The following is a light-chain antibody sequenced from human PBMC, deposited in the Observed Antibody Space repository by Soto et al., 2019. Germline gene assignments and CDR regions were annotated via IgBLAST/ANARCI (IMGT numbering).Light chain of an antibody. J-gene: IGKJ1*01. CDR1: QGISEY. Sequence: DIQMAQTPSSLSASIGDRVTITCRASQGISEYFAWYQQRPGNAPNLLIYGASILQSGVPSRISGSGSWTHFTFAISSLQPEDVSTYYGHSYNSIPRTLGKGTTVVIK. V-gene: IGKV1-27*01. CDR2: GAS. CDR3: HSYNSIPRT.